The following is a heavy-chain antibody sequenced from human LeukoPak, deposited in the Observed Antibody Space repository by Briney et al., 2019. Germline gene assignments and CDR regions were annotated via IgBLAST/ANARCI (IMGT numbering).Heavy chain of an antibody. J-gene: IGHJ6*02. D-gene: IGHD2-21*02. CDR3: ARGHRGVVVTIYQYYGMDV. CDR2: IWYDGSNK. V-gene: IGHV3-33*01. Sequence: PGGSLRLSCAASGFSFSSYGMHWVRQAPGKGLKWVAVIWYDGSNKYYADSVKGRFTISRDNSKNTLYLQMNSLRPDDTAVYYCARGHRGVVVTIYQYYGMDVWGQGTTVTVSS. CDR1: GFSFSSYG.